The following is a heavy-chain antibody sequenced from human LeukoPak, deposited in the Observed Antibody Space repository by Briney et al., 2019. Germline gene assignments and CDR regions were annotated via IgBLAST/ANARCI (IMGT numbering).Heavy chain of an antibody. V-gene: IGHV3-53*01. CDR1: GFTVSSNY. CDR2: IYSGGST. CDR3: ARRGNKIVATNSFDY. D-gene: IGHD5-12*01. Sequence: PGGSLRLSCAASGFTVSSNYMSWVRQAPGKGLEWVSVIYSGGSTYYADSVKGRFTISRDNSKNTLYLQMNSLRAEDTAVYYCARRGNKIVATNSFDYWGQGTLVTVSS. J-gene: IGHJ4*02.